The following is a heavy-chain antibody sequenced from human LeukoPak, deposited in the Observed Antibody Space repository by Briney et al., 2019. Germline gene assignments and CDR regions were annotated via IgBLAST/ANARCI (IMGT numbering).Heavy chain of an antibody. V-gene: IGHV4-30-2*01. CDR3: ARDQRPIQLWP. J-gene: IGHJ5*02. D-gene: IGHD5-18*01. Sequence: SETLSLTCTVSGGSISSGGYYWSWIRQPPGKGLEWIGYIYHSGSTYYNPSLKSRVTISVDRSKNQFSLKLSSVTAADTAVYYCARDQRPIQLWPWGQGTLVTVSS. CDR1: GGSISSGGYY. CDR2: IYHSGST.